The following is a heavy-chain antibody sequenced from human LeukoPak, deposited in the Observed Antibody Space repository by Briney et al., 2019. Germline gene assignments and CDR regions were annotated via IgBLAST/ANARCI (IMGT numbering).Heavy chain of an antibody. Sequence: SETLSLTCAVYGGSFSGYYWSWIRQPPGKGLEWIGESNHSGSTNYNPSLKSRVTISVDTSKNQFSLKLSSVTAADTAVYYCARGARYCSSTSCLKRGPQKYYFDYWGQGTLVTVSS. V-gene: IGHV4-34*01. J-gene: IGHJ4*02. CDR1: GGSFSGYY. CDR2: SNHSGST. D-gene: IGHD2-2*01. CDR3: ARGARYCSSTSCLKRGPQKYYFDY.